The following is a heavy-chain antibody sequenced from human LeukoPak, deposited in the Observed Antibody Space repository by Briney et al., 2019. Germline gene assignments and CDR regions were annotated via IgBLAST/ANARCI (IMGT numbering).Heavy chain of an antibody. CDR1: GVAFSDNY. Sequence: PGGSLRLSCAASGVAFSDNYMSWVRQAPGKGLEWVSVIYSDGNTFYADSVKGRFTSSRDNSMNTLYLQMNSLRAEDTAMYYCARAPKGCTTTTCYAGGVDSWGQGTLVTVSS. J-gene: IGHJ4*02. V-gene: IGHV3-53*01. CDR2: IYSDGNT. CDR3: ARAPKGCTTTTCYAGGVDS. D-gene: IGHD2-2*01.